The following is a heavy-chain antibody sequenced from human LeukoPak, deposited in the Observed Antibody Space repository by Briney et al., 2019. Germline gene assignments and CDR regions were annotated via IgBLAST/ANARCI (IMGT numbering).Heavy chain of an antibody. CDR3: ARHYDFWSGVFDY. CDR1: GGSISSYY. CDR2: IYTSGST. V-gene: IGHV4-4*09. D-gene: IGHD3-3*01. J-gene: IGHJ4*02. Sequence: SETLSLTCTVSGGSISSYYWSWIRQPPGKGLEWIGYIYTSGSTNYNPSFKSRVTISVDTSKNQFSLKLSSVTAADTAVYYCARHYDFWSGVFDYWGQGTLVTVSS.